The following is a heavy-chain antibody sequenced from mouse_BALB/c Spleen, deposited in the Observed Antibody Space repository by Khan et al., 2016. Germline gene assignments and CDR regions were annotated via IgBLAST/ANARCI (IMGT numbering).Heavy chain of an antibody. D-gene: IGHD1-1*01. Sequence: QVQLKESGPGLVAPSQSLSITCTVSGFSLTSYGVHWVRQPPGKGLEWLVVIWSDGSTTYNSALKSRLSISKDNSKSQVFLKMNSLQTDDTAMYYCARNSYYGSSYRGYAMDYWGQGTSVTVSS. CDR1: GFSLTSYG. J-gene: IGHJ4*01. CDR3: ARNSYYGSSYRGYAMDY. CDR2: IWSDGST. V-gene: IGHV2-6*02.